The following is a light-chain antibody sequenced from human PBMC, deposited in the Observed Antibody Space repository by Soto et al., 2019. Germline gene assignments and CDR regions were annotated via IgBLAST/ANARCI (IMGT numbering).Light chain of an antibody. V-gene: IGKV3-15*01. Sequence: EIVMTQSPATLSVSPGERATLSCRASQSVSSDLAWYQQKPGQAPRLLIYDASTRATGIPARVSGSGSGTEFTLTSSSLHSEDFAVYYCQQYKLWYTFAQGTKLEIK. J-gene: IGKJ2*01. CDR3: QQYKLWYT. CDR1: QSVSSD. CDR2: DAS.